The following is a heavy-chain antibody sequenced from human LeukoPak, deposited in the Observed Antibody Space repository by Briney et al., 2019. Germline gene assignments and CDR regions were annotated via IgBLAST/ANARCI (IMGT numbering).Heavy chain of an antibody. CDR3: ARYDILTGTDDY. CDR1: GXAFSGYY. J-gene: IGHJ4*02. D-gene: IGHD3-9*01. Sequence: SETLSLTYAVYGXAFSGYYWRWIRQPPGKGLEWIGEINHSGSTNYNPSLKSRVTISVDTSKNQFSLKLSSVTAADTAVYYCARYDILTGTDDYWGQGSLVTVSS. CDR2: INHSGST. V-gene: IGHV4-34*01.